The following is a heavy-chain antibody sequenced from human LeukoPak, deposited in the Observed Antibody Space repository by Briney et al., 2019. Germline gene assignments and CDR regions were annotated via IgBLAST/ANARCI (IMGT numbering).Heavy chain of an antibody. V-gene: IGHV3-21*01. CDR1: GFTFSRYS. Sequence: KTGGSLRLSCAASGFTFSRYSINWVRQAPGKGLEWVSSISGGSDYIYYSDSVKGRFTISRDNAKNSLYLQMNGLSAEDTAVYYCARGLIATSLDGFDIWGQGTMVTVSS. D-gene: IGHD2-15*01. CDR2: ISGGSDYI. CDR3: ARGLIATSLDGFDI. J-gene: IGHJ3*02.